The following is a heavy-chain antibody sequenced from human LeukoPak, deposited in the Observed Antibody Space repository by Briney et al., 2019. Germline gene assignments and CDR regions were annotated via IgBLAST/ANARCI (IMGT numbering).Heavy chain of an antibody. CDR1: GFTFDDYA. D-gene: IGHD3-9*01. J-gene: IGHJ6*02. V-gene: IGHV3-9*01. CDR2: ISWNSGSI. CDR3: AKGSGLRYFDWLLSPSDGMDV. Sequence: GRSLRLSCAASGFTFDDYAMHWVRQAPGKGLEWVSGISWNSGSIGYADSVKGRFTISRDNAKNSLYLQMNSLRAEDTALYYCAKGSGLRYFDWLLSPSDGMDVWGQGTTVTVSS.